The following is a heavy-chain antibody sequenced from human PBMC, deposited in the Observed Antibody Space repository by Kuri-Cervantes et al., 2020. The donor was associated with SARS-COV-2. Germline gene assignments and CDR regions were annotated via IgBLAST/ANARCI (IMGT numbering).Heavy chain of an antibody. D-gene: IGHD3-3*01. CDR2: IYYSGST. CDR1: GGSISSSSYY. Sequence: SETLSLTCTVSGGSISSSSYYWGWIRQPPGKGLEWIGSIYYSGSTYYNPSLKSRVTISVDTSKNQFSLKLSSVTAAGTAVYYCARPDWSGPAYYFDYWGQGTLVTVSS. V-gene: IGHV4-39*01. J-gene: IGHJ4*02. CDR3: ARPDWSGPAYYFDY.